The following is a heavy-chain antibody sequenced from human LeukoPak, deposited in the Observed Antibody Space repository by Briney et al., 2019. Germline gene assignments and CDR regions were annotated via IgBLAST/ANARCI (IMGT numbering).Heavy chain of an antibody. V-gene: IGHV5-51*01. CDR1: GYRFTNYW. Sequence: GESLKISCKSSGYRFTNYWIGWVRQMPGKGLEWMGIIYPGDSDTRYSPSFQGQVTISTDKSISTAYLQWSSLKASDTAMYYCASSFIAARGFDYWGQGTLVTVSS. CDR3: ASSFIAARGFDY. CDR2: IYPGDSDT. J-gene: IGHJ4*02. D-gene: IGHD6-6*01.